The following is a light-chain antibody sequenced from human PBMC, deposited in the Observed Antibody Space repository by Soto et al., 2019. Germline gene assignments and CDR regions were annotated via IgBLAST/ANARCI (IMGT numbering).Light chain of an antibody. CDR3: QQSYSTLLT. CDR1: QSINNF. Sequence: DIQMTQSASSLTASLGDRVTITCRASQSINNFLNWYQQKPGQAPKLLIYAASSLQSGVPSRFSGSGSGTDFTLTISSLQPEDFATYYCQQSYSTLLTFGPGTKVDIK. V-gene: IGKV1-39*01. J-gene: IGKJ3*01. CDR2: AAS.